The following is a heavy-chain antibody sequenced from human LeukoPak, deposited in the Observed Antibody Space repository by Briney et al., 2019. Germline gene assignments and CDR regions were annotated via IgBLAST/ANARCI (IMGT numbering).Heavy chain of an antibody. D-gene: IGHD4-17*01. Sequence: GGSLRLSCAASGFTLTGYTMNWVRQAPGKGLEWVSSISSSGDYIYYADSVKGRFAISRGDAQNSLYLQIDSLRVEDTAVYYCARDLLFEDYGDLYFGYWGQGTLVTVSS. J-gene: IGHJ4*02. CDR3: ARDLLFEDYGDLYFGY. V-gene: IGHV3-21*01. CDR1: GFTLTGYT. CDR2: ISSSGDYI.